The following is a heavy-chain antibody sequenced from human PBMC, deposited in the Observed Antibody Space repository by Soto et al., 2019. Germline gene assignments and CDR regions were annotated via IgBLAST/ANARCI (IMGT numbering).Heavy chain of an antibody. J-gene: IGHJ2*01. D-gene: IGHD2-21*02. Sequence: EVQLVESGGGLVQPGGSLRLSCAASGFMFNSYAMHWVRQAPGKGLEYVSAISSLGDSTFYANSVKDRFTISRDNSKTSLYLQMGRLRAEDMAVYYCARRTAGWYFDLWGRGTLVTVSS. CDR1: GFMFNSYA. V-gene: IGHV3-64*01. CDR2: ISSLGDST. CDR3: ARRTAGWYFDL.